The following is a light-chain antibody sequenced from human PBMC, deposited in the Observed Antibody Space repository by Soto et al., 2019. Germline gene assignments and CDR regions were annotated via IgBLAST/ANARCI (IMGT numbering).Light chain of an antibody. CDR3: QQSSRSPIT. V-gene: IGKV3-11*01. J-gene: IGKJ5*01. Sequence: EIVLTQSPATRSLSPGERATLSCRASQSVRSDLAWYQQKPGQAPRLLIYDASRRATGIPARFSGSGSGTDFTLTISRLEPEDFGVYYCQQSSRSPITFGQGTRLEIK. CDR2: DAS. CDR1: QSVRSD.